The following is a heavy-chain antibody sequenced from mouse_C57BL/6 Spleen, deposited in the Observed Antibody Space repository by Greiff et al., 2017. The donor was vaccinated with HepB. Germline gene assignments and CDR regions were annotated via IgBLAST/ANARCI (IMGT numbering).Heavy chain of an antibody. CDR3: ASLIYYDYHWYFDV. V-gene: IGHV3-6*01. CDR1: GYSITSGYY. D-gene: IGHD2-4*01. Sequence: EVKVEESGPGLVKPSQSLSLTCSVTGYSITSGYYWNWIRQFPGNKLEWMGYISYDGSNNYNPSLKNRISITRDTSKNQFFLKLNSVTTEDTATYYCASLIYYDYHWYFDVWGTGTTVTVSS. CDR2: ISYDGSN. J-gene: IGHJ1*03.